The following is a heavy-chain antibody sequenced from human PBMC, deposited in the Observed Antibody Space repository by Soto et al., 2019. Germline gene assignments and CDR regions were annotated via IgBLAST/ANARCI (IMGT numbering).Heavy chain of an antibody. CDR1: SYSFTSYW. J-gene: IGHJ3*02. Sequence: HGESLKVSSHGSSYSFTSYWSCCLLQMPGKGLEWMGIIYPGDSDTRYSPSFQGQVTISADKSISTAYLQWSSLKASDTAMYYCARQFRDAYDAFDIWGQGTMVTVSS. CDR2: IYPGDSDT. CDR3: ARQFRDAYDAFDI. V-gene: IGHV5-51*01.